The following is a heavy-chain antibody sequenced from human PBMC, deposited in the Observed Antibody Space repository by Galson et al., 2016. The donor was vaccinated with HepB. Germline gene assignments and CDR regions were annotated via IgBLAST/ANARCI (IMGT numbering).Heavy chain of an antibody. D-gene: IGHD2-21*01. CDR1: GFTFSNSW. J-gene: IGHJ3*02. CDR3: ARGNYSAFDI. V-gene: IGHV4-34*01. Sequence: LRLSCAASGFTFSNSWMSWVRQAPGKGLEWIGEINHSGNTNYNPSPKSRGFISVDTTKNQFSLKLSCVTAADTAVYYCARGNYSAFDIWGQGTMVTVSS. CDR2: INHSGNT.